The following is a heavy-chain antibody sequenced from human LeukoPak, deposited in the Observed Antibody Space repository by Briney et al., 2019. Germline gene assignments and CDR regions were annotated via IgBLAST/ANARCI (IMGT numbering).Heavy chain of an antibody. Sequence: ASVKVSCKTSGYTFTGYYTHWVRQAPGQGLEWMGWINPNSGATNYAQNCQGRVTMTRDTSISTAYMELSNLRSDDTAMYFCVRDRYDSWRGVYLDPWGQGTLVTVSS. CDR2: INPNSGAT. CDR1: GYTFTGYY. J-gene: IGHJ5*02. V-gene: IGHV1-2*02. D-gene: IGHD3-3*01. CDR3: VRDRYDSWRGVYLDP.